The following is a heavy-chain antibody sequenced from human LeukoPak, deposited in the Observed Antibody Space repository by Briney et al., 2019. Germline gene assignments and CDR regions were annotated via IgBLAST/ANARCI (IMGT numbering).Heavy chain of an antibody. Sequence: GGSLRLSCAGSGFTFNNLSMNWVRQAPGKGLEWVSSISSSSSYIYYADSVKGRFTISRDNAKNSLSLQMNSLRAEDTAVYYCARGVFDYYDSSGYFDYWGQGTLVTVSS. J-gene: IGHJ4*02. CDR3: ARGVFDYYDSSGYFDY. CDR2: ISSSSSYI. V-gene: IGHV3-21*01. CDR1: GFTFNNLS. D-gene: IGHD3-22*01.